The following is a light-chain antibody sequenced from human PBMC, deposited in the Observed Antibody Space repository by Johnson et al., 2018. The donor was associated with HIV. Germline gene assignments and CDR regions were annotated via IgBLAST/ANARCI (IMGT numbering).Light chain of an antibody. V-gene: IGLV1-51*02. CDR2: END. Sequence: QAVLTQPPSVSAAPGQKVTISCSGSSSNIGNNYVSWYQEQPPGTAPKVLIFENDKRPSGIPDRFSGSKSGTSATLGITGLQTGDEADYYCGTWDSSLSAYVFGTGTKVTVL. CDR1: SSNIGNNY. J-gene: IGLJ1*01. CDR3: GTWDSSLSAYV.